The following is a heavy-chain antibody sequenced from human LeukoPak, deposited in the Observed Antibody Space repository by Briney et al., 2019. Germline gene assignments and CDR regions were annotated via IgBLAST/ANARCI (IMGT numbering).Heavy chain of an antibody. CDR1: GFTFSSYG. D-gene: IGHD3-3*01. J-gene: IGHJ4*02. Sequence: GGSLRLSCAACGFTFSSYGMHWVRQAPGKGLEWVAVIWYDGSNKYYADSVKGRFTISRDNSKNTLYLQMNSLRAEDTAVYYCAREPLGVVIIRAFDYWGQGTLVTVSS. CDR2: IWYDGSNK. CDR3: AREPLGVVIIRAFDY. V-gene: IGHV3-33*01.